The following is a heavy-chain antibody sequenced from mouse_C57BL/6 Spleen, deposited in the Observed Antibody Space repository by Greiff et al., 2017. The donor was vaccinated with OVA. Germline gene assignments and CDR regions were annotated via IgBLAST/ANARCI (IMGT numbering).Heavy chain of an antibody. CDR2: IRYNGSN. D-gene: IGHD1-1*01. Sequence: EVKLLESGPGLVKPSQSLSLTCSVSGYSITSGYYCSWIRQFPGNKLECRGYIRYNGSNNYNPSLQNRISITRDTSKNQYVQKLNSVTTEDTATYYCSTTGSSWYFDVWGTGTTVTVYS. V-gene: IGHV3-6*01. CDR1: GYSITSGYY. J-gene: IGHJ1*03. CDR3: STTGSSWYFDV.